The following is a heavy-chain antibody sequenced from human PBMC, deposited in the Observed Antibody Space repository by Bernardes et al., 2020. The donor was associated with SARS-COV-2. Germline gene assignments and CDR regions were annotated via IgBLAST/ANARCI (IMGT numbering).Heavy chain of an antibody. V-gene: IGHV4-59*11. J-gene: IGHJ2*01. CDR2: IYYSGST. Sequence: SETLSLTCTVSGGSISSHYWSWIRQPPGKGLEWIGSIYYSGSTTYNPSLKSRVTLSVDTSKSQFSLKLSSVTAADTAVYYCATEARSSSSAWYVDLWFRGTLVTVSS. CDR3: ATEARSSSSAWYVDL. CDR1: GGSISSHY. D-gene: IGHD6-6*01.